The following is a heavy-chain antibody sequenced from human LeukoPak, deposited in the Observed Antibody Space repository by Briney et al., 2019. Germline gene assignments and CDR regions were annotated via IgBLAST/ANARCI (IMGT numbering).Heavy chain of an antibody. Sequence: SGGSLRLSCAASGFTFSSYGMHWVRQAPGKGLEWVAFIRYDGSNKYYADSVKGRFIISRDNSKNTLYLQMNSLRAEDTAIYYCAKDRSPGSSPHDFDYGGQGTLVTVSS. D-gene: IGHD1-26*01. V-gene: IGHV3-30*02. CDR2: IRYDGSNK. J-gene: IGHJ4*02. CDR1: GFTFSSYG. CDR3: AKDRSPGSSPHDFDY.